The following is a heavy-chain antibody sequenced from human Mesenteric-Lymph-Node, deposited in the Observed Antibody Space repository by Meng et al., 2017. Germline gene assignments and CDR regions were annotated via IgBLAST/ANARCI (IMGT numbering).Heavy chain of an antibody. CDR3: AKSIVGATTVVLRNDAFDI. V-gene: IGHV3-7*03. CDR1: GFTFSSYW. CDR2: IKQDGSEK. Sequence: GESLKISCAASGFTFSSYWMSWVRQAPGKGLEWVANIKQDGSEKYYVDSVKGRFTISRDNAKNSLYLQMNSLRAEDTAVYYCAKSIVGATTVVLRNDAFDIWGQGTMVTVSS. D-gene: IGHD1-26*01. J-gene: IGHJ3*02.